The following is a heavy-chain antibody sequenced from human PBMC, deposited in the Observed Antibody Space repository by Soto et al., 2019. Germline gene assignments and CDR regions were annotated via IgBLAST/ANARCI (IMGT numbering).Heavy chain of an antibody. V-gene: IGHV3-66*01. Sequence: PGGSLRLSCAASGFTVSSNYMSWVRQAPVKGLEWVSVIYSGGSTYYADSVKGRFIISRDNSKNTLYLQMNSLRAEDTAVYYCARADYVDHGGAFSIWGLGTMVTVSS. J-gene: IGHJ3*02. CDR1: GFTVSSNY. CDR3: ARADYVDHGGAFSI. D-gene: IGHD4-17*01. CDR2: IYSGGST.